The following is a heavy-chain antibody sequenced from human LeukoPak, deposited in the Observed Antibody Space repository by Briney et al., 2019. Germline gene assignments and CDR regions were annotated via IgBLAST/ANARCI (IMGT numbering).Heavy chain of an antibody. D-gene: IGHD1-26*01. CDR3: ARLSGSYYMSLDY. Sequence: ASVKVSCKASGGTFNSYAITWVRQAPGQGLEWMGWINPNSGGTNYAQKFQGWVTMTRDTSISTAYMELSRLRSDDTAVYYCARLSGSYYMSLDYWGQGTLVTVSS. J-gene: IGHJ4*02. CDR1: GGTFNSYA. V-gene: IGHV1-2*04. CDR2: INPNSGGT.